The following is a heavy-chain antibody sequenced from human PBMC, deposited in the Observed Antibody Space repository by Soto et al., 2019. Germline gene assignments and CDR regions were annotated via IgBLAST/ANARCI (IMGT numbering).Heavy chain of an antibody. V-gene: IGHV1-46*01. D-gene: IGHD3-22*01. Sequence: ASVKVSCKASGYTFTSYYMHWVRQAPGQGLEWMGIMNPSGGSTSYAQKFQGRVTMTRDTSTSTVYMGLSSLRSEDTAVYYCAKDLRDTRIPELFDYRGQGTLGTLSS. J-gene: IGHJ4*02. CDR3: AKDLRDTRIPELFDY. CDR1: GYTFTSYY. CDR2: MNPSGGST.